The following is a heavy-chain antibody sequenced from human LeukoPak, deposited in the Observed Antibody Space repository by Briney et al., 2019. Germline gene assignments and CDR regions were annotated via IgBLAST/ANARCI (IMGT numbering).Heavy chain of an antibody. V-gene: IGHV4-30-4*01. CDR3: ARGGRGYSYGSFDY. D-gene: IGHD5-18*01. CDR2: IYYSGST. CDR1: GGSISSGDYY. J-gene: IGHJ4*02. Sequence: SETLSLTCTVSGGSISSGDYYWSWIRQPPGKGLAWIGYIYYSGSTYYNPSLKSRVTISVDTSKNQFSLKLSSVTAADTAVYYCARGGRGYSYGSFDYWGQGTLVTVSS.